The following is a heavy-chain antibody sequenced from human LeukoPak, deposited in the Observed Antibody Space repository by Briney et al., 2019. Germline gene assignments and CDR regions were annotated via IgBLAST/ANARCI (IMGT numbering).Heavy chain of an antibody. D-gene: IGHD6-13*01. CDR3: ARQFGIAAAGAYYYGMDV. J-gene: IGHJ6*02. CDR2: SYYSGST. CDR1: GGSISSYY. Sequence: SETLSLTCTVSGGSISSYYWSWIRQTPGKGLEWIGDSYYSGSTNYNPSLKSRVTISVDTSKNQFSLKLSSVTAADTAVYYCARQFGIAAAGAYYYGMDVWGQGTTVTVSS. V-gene: IGHV4-59*08.